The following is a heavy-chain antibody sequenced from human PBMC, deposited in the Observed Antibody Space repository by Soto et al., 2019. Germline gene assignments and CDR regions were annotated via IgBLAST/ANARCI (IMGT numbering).Heavy chain of an antibody. D-gene: IGHD6-6*01. Sequence: QVQLQQWGAGLLKPSETLSLTCAVYGGSFSGYYWSWIRQPPGKGLEWIGEINHSGSTNYNPSLKSRVTISVDTSKNQFSLTLSSVTAADTAVYYCARRRIAARSGHDYWGQGTLVTVSS. V-gene: IGHV4-34*01. J-gene: IGHJ4*02. CDR3: ARRRIAARSGHDY. CDR1: GGSFSGYY. CDR2: INHSGST.